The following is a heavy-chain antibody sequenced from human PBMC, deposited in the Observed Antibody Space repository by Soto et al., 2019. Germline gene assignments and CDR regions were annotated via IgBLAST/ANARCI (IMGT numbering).Heavy chain of an antibody. CDR3: ARDSYYDSSGLFVSGPDAFDI. CDR2: ISAYNGNT. CDR1: GYTFASYG. V-gene: IGHV1-18*01. Sequence: ASVKVSCKASGYTFASYGISWVRQAPGQGLERMGWISAYNGNTNYAQKLQGRVTMTTDTSTSTAYMELRSLRSDDTAVYYCARDSYYDSSGLFVSGPDAFDIWGQGTMVTVSS. D-gene: IGHD3-22*01. J-gene: IGHJ3*02.